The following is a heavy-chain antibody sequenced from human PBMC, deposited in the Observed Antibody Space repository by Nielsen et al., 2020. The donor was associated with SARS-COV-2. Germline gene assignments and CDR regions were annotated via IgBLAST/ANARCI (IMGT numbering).Heavy chain of an antibody. CDR1: GYSFTSYW. V-gene: IGHV5-51*01. D-gene: IGHD3-10*01. J-gene: IGHJ5*02. Sequence: GESLKISCKGSGYSFTSYWIGWVRQMPGKGLEWMGIIYPGDSDIRYSPSFQGQVTISADKSITTAYLQWSSLKASDTAMYYCVRHADYFGSGSYPTMFDPWGQGTLVTVSS. CDR2: IYPGDSDI. CDR3: VRHADYFGSGSYPTMFDP.